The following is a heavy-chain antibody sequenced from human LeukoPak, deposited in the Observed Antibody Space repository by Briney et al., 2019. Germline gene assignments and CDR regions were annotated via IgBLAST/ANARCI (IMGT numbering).Heavy chain of an antibody. CDR2: IIANIGTA. D-gene: IGHD2-8*01. V-gene: IGHV1-69*01. CDR3: ATGACTNGVCFYYFDY. Sequence: ASVKVSCKASGCTVTSYAISWVRQAPGQGLEWMGGIIANIGTANYAQKLQGRVTMTADESTSTAYMELSSLRSEDTAVYYCATGACTNGVCFYYFDYWGQGTLVTVSS. CDR1: GCTVTSYA. J-gene: IGHJ4*02.